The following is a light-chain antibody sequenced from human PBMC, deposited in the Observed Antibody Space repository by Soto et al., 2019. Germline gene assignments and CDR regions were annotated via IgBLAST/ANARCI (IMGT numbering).Light chain of an antibody. V-gene: IGLV2-23*03. Sequence: QSSLTNPASLSGSPGQSITISCTGTSSDVGSYNLVSWYQQHPGKAPKLMIYEGSKRPSGVSNRFSGSKSGNTASLTISGLQAEDEADYYCCSYAGSSTFIFGTGTKVTVL. CDR1: SSDVGSYNL. CDR3: CSYAGSSTFI. CDR2: EGS. J-gene: IGLJ1*01.